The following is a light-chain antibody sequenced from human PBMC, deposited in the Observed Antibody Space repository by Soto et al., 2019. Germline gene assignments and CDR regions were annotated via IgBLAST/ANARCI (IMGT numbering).Light chain of an antibody. Sequence: VFKQSKITLSLSPGERSTRAFRASQSVSSNLAWYQQKPGQAPRLLIYGASTRATGIPARFSGSGSGTEFTLTTSSLQSEDFAVYYCQQYNNWPRTFGQRTIVAI. CDR1: QSVSSN. CDR2: GAS. V-gene: IGKV3-15*01. J-gene: IGKJ1*01. CDR3: QQYNNWPRT.